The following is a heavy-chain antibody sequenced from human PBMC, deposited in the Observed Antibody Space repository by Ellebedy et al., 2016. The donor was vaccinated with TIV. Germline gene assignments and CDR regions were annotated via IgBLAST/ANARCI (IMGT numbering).Heavy chain of an antibody. J-gene: IGHJ4*02. CDR1: GFTFNIFA. D-gene: IGHD6-19*01. CDR3: ARDVPEPGQGGWPPGYFFDL. Sequence: PGGSLRLSCTASGFTFNIFAMHWVRLTPDKGLEWLGVIMYDGTNRWYVDSLEGLFTISRDNAKNTVYLQMNSLRPEDTAMYYCARDVPEPGQGGWPPGYFFDLWGQGTLVTVSS. V-gene: IGHV3-30-3*01. CDR2: IMYDGTNR.